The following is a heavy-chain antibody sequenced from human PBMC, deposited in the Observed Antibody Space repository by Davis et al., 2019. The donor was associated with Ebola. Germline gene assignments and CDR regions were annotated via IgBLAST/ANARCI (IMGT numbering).Heavy chain of an antibody. CDR3: AERGGSV. V-gene: IGHV4-59*01. D-gene: IGHD3-16*01. CDR2: IAYTGSA. CDR1: GASMTSYY. J-gene: IGHJ4*02. Sequence: PSETLSLTCTVSGASMTSYYWSWIRQPPGKGLEWIGYIAYTGSAYYNSSLNGRVTISVDTSKNQFSLKLSSVTAADTAMYYCAERGGSVWGQGTLVTVSS.